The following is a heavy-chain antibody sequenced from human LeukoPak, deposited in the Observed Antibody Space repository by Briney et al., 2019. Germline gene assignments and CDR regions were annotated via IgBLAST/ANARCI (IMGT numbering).Heavy chain of an antibody. Sequence: SETLSVTCTVSGGSIRSYYWSWIRQPPGKGLEWIGYIYYSGSTNYNPSLKSRVTISEDTSKNQFSLKLSSVTAADTAVYYCAGVVEVPAATGLWFDPWGQGTLVTVSS. J-gene: IGHJ5*02. V-gene: IGHV4-59*01. CDR3: AGVVEVPAATGLWFDP. CDR1: GGSIRSYY. D-gene: IGHD2-2*01. CDR2: IYYSGST.